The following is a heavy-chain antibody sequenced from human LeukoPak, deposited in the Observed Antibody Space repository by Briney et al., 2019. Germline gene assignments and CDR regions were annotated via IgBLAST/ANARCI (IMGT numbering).Heavy chain of an antibody. Sequence: GGSLRLSCAASGFTFSSYAMSWVRQAPGKGLEWVSAISGSGGSTYYADSVKGRFTISRDSSKNTLYLQMNSLRAEDTAVYYCAKGDDYGDYYFDYWGQGTLVTVSS. CDR1: GFTFSSYA. V-gene: IGHV3-23*01. J-gene: IGHJ4*02. CDR3: AKGDDYGDYYFDY. CDR2: ISGSGGST. D-gene: IGHD4-17*01.